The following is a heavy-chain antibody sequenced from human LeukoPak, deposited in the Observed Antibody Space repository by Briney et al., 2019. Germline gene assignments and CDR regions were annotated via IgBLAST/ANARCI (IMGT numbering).Heavy chain of an antibody. CDR2: ISGSGGST. V-gene: IGHV3-23*01. D-gene: IGHD3-22*01. J-gene: IGHJ4*02. Sequence: GGSLRLPCAASGFTFSSYAMNWVRQAPGKGLEWVSAISGSGGSTYYADSVKGRFTISRVDSKNTLYLQMNSLRAEDTAVYDCATSRYYYDSSSYSNFDYWGQGTLVTVSS. CDR3: ATSRYYYDSSSYSNFDY. CDR1: GFTFSSYA.